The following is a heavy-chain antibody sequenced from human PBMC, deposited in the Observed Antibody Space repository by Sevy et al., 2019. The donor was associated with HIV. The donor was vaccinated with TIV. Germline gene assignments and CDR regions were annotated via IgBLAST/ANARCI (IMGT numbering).Heavy chain of an antibody. CDR1: GGSISSSSYY. V-gene: IGHV4-39*01. Sequence: SETVSLTCSVFGGSISSSSYYWGWIRQPPGKGLEWIGSVYYSGRTYYNPSLKSRVTVFVDTSKNHFSLMLSSVPAADTPVDHCARHTYCSGETCYSDFFDYWAQGTLVTVSS. D-gene: IGHD2-15*01. J-gene: IGHJ4*02. CDR2: VYYSGRT. CDR3: ARHTYCSGETCYSDFFDY.